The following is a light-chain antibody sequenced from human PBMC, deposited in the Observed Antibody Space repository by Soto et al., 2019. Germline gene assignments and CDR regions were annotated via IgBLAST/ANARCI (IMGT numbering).Light chain of an antibody. CDR3: SSYTITTTLVL. CDR1: RSDVGGYNY. J-gene: IGLJ3*02. V-gene: IGLV2-14*01. CDR2: EVS. Sequence: QAVVTQPASVSGSPGQSITISCTGTRSDVGGYNYVSWYQQHPGKAPKLMIYEVSNRPSGVSNRFSGSKSGNTASLTISGLQAEDEADYYCSSYTITTTLVLFGGGTKVTVL.